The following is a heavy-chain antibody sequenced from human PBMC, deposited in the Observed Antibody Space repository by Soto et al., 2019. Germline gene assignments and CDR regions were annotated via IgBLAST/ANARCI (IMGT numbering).Heavy chain of an antibody. J-gene: IGHJ4*02. V-gene: IGHV3-21*06. CDR1: GFTFSSYS. CDR2: ISSSSSYI. D-gene: IGHD2-15*01. CDR3: ARSPRNGIRGAY. Sequence: PGGSLRLSCAASGFTFSSYSMNWVRQAPGKGLEWVSSISSSSSYIYYADSVKGRFTISRDDARNSVFLQINSLRDEDTAAYFCARSPRNGIRGAYWGQGALVTVSS.